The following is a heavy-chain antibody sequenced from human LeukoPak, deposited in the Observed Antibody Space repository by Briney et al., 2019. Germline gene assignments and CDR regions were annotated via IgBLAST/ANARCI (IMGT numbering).Heavy chain of an antibody. Sequence: PGGSLRLSCAASGFTFSSYAMSWVRQAPGKGLEWVSAISGSGGSTYYADSVKGRFTISRDNSKNTLYLQMNSLRAEDTAVYYCAKEWNLRRVGAIGYDYWGQGTLVTVSS. D-gene: IGHD1-26*01. J-gene: IGHJ4*02. CDR2: ISGSGGST. V-gene: IGHV3-23*01. CDR1: GFTFSSYA. CDR3: AKEWNLRRVGAIGYDY.